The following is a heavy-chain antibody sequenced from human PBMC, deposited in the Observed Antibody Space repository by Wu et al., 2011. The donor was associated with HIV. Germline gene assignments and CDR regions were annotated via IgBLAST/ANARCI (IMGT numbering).Heavy chain of an antibody. J-gene: IGHJ6*02. D-gene: IGHD5-12*01. CDR3: ARWGGYSGSHPSNGMDV. CDR2: IIPIFGTA. V-gene: IGHV1-69*08. Sequence: QDHLVQSGGEVKKPGSSVKVSCKASGGTFSSYAISWVRQAPGQGLEWMGRIIPIFGTANYAQKFQGRVTITADKSTSTAYMELSSLRSEDTAVYYCARWGGYSGSHPSNGMDVWGQGTTVTVSS. CDR1: GGTFSSYA.